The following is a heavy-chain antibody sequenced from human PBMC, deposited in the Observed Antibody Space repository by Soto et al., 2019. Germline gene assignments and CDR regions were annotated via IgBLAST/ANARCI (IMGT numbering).Heavy chain of an antibody. J-gene: IGHJ5*02. CDR1: GFTFSSYS. Sequence: GGSLRLSCAASGFTFSSYSMNWVRKAPGKGLEWVSYISSSSSTIYYADSVKGRFTISRDNAKNSLYLQMNSLRDEDTAVYYCAKEKISTSCCNWFDPWGQGTLVTVSS. V-gene: IGHV3-48*02. D-gene: IGHD2-2*01. CDR3: AKEKISTSCCNWFDP. CDR2: ISSSSSTI.